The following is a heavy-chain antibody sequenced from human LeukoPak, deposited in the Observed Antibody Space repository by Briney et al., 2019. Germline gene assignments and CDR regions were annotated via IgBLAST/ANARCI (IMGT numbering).Heavy chain of an antibody. CDR2: IIPNSGGT. CDR3: ARDRHKLVDIVAGILDY. J-gene: IGHJ4*02. D-gene: IGHD5-12*01. V-gene: IGHV1-2*02. Sequence: ASVKVSCKASGYTFTSYAMHWVRQAPGQRLEWMGWIIPNSGGTNYAQKFQGRVTMTRDTSINTAYMILNSLTSDDTAVYYCARDRHKLVDIVAGILDYWGQGTLVTVSS. CDR1: GYTFTSYA.